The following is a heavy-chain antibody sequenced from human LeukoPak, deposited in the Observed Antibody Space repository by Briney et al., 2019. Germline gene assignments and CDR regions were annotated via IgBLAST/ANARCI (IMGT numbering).Heavy chain of an antibody. CDR1: GYTFTTQA. D-gene: IGHD1-26*01. CDR2: IHTNTGNP. J-gene: IGHJ4*02. CDR3: TIGSY. Sequence: ASVKVSCKASGYTFTTQAMNWVRQAPGQHGLEWMGWIHTNTGNPTYAQDFTGRFLFSLDTSVNTAYLHISGLKVEDTGLYYCTIGSYWGQGTLVTVSS. V-gene: IGHV7-4-1*02.